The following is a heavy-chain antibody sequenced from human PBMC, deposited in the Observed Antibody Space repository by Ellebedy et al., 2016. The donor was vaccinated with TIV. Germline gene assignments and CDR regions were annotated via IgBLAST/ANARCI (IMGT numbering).Heavy chain of an antibody. Sequence: GESLKISCAASGFTFSSYWMSWVRQAPGKGLEWVANIKQDGSEKYYVDSVKGRFTISRDNAKNSLYLQMNSPRAEDTAVYFCTLNWNESPVGGMDVWGQGTTVTVSS. D-gene: IGHD1-1*01. J-gene: IGHJ6*02. CDR3: TLNWNESPVGGMDV. CDR1: GFTFSSYW. V-gene: IGHV3-7*02. CDR2: IKQDGSEK.